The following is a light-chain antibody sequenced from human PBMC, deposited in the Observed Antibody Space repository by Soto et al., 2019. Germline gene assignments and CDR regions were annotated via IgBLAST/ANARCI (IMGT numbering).Light chain of an antibody. CDR3: CSYSSSSTKV. CDR2: EVN. Sequence: QSALTQPASVSGSPGQSITISCTGSTSDIGGYNYVSWYEQHPGKAPKLIIYEVNNRPSGISNRFSGSKSGNTASLTISGLQADDEADYYCCSYSSSSTKVFGTGTKVTVL. CDR1: TSDIGGYNY. J-gene: IGLJ1*01. V-gene: IGLV2-14*01.